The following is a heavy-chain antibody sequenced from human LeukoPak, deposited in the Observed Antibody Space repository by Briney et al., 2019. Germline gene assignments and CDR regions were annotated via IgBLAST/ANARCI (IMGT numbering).Heavy chain of an antibody. V-gene: IGHV3-74*01. CDR2: INRDGRST. CDR3: ARGLWGLIDG. J-gene: IGHJ6*02. CDR1: GFPFSSYW. Sequence: GGSLRLSCAASGFPFSSYWMHWVRQAPGKGLVWVSRINRDGRSTSYADSVKGRFPISRDNAKNTLYLQMNSLRAEDTAVYYCARGLWGLIDGWGQGTTVTVSS. D-gene: IGHD2-21*01.